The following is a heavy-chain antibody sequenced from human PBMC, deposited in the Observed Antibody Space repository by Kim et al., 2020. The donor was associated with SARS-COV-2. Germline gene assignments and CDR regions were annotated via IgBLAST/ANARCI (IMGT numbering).Heavy chain of an antibody. CDR3: AKDPRYGDYVESWFDY. J-gene: IGHJ4*02. Sequence: GGSLRLSCAASGFTFSSYGMHWVRQAPGKGLEWVAVIWYDGSNKYYADSVKGRFTISRDNSKNTLYLQMNSLRAEDTAVYYCAKDPRYGDYVESWFDYWGQGTLVTVSS. CDR2: IWYDGSNK. D-gene: IGHD4-17*01. CDR1: GFTFSSYG. V-gene: IGHV3-33*06.